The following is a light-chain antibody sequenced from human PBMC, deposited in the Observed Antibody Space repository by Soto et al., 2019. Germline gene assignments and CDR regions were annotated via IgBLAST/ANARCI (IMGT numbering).Light chain of an antibody. Sequence: DIVMTQSPDSLAVSLGERATINCKSSQNVLYKSNNENYLAWYQQKPGQPPKLLIYWASTRKPGVPDRFSGRGSGSDFTPTISSLQAKDVAVSDGQQYYNTPPYTIGQGTKLEI. J-gene: IGKJ2*01. V-gene: IGKV4-1*01. CDR2: WAS. CDR3: QQYYNTPPYT. CDR1: QNVLYKSNNENY.